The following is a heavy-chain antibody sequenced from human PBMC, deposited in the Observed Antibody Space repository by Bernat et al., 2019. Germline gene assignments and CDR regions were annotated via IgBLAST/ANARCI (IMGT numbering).Heavy chain of an antibody. V-gene: IGHV3-48*01. CDR3: ARDASGCSSTSCSLGWFDP. CDR2: ISSSSSTI. CDR1: GFTFSSYS. D-gene: IGHD2-2*01. Sequence: VQLVESGGGLVQPGGSLRLSCAASGFTFSSYSMNWVRQAPGKGLEWISYISSSSSTIYYADSVKGRFTISRDNAKNSLYLQMNSLRAEDTAVYYCARDASGCSSTSCSLGWFDPWGQGTLVTVSS. J-gene: IGHJ5*02.